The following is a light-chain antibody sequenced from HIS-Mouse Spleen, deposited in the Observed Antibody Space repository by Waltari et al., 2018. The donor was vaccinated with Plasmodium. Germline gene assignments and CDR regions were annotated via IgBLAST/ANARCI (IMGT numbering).Light chain of an antibody. Sequence: SYELTQPPSVSVSPGQTARIPCSGDKLGDKYACWYKQKPGQSPVMVIYQDTKRPSGIPERFSGSNSGNTATLTISGTQAMDEADYYCQAWDSSTVVFGGGTKLTVL. CDR3: QAWDSSTVV. V-gene: IGLV3-1*01. J-gene: IGLJ2*01. CDR1: KLGDKY. CDR2: QDT.